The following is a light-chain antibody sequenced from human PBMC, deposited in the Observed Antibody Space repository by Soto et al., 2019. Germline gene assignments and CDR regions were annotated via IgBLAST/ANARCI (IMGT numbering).Light chain of an antibody. CDR2: GAS. CDR3: QQYGSSPQT. Sequence: DMVLSHSPGTLSLSPGARATRACRASQSVSSTYLAWYQQKPGQAPRLLIYGASSRATGIPDRFSGSGSGTDFTLTISRLEPEDFAVYYCQQYGSSPQTFGEGTKVDIK. J-gene: IGKJ1*01. V-gene: IGKV3-20*01. CDR1: QSVSSTY.